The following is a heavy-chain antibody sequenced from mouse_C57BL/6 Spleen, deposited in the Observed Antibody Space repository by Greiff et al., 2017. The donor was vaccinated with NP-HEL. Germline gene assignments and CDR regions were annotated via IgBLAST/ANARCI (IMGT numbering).Heavy chain of an antibody. Sequence: VQLQQPGAELVKPGASVKLSCKASGYTFTSYWMHWVKQRPGQGLEWIGMIHPNSGSTNYNEKFKSKATLTVDKSSSTAYMQLSSLTSEDSAVYYCAILYDYDWFAYWGQGTLVTVSA. CDR3: AILYDYDWFAY. D-gene: IGHD2-4*01. V-gene: IGHV1-64*01. CDR2: IHPNSGST. J-gene: IGHJ3*01. CDR1: GYTFTSYW.